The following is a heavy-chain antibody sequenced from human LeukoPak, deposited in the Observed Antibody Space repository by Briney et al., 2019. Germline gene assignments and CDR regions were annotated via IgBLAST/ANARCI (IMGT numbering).Heavy chain of an antibody. CDR2: IYYSGST. Sequence: SETLSLTCTVSGGSISSSSYYWGWIRQPPGKGLEWIGSIYYSGSTYYNPSLKSRVTISVDTSKNQFSLKLSSVTAADTAVYYCASSSSWSYYYYYYMDVWGKGTTVTVSS. J-gene: IGHJ6*03. CDR1: GGSISSSSYY. V-gene: IGHV4-39*07. CDR3: ASSSSWSYYYYYYMDV. D-gene: IGHD6-13*01.